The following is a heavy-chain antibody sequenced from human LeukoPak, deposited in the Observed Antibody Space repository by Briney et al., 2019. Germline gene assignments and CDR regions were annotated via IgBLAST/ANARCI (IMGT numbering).Heavy chain of an antibody. J-gene: IGHJ4*02. CDR1: GFTFSSYA. CDR3: AKDSGPYSSSWWVY. CDR2: ISGSGGST. V-gene: IGHV3-23*01. Sequence: GGSLRLSCAASGFTFSSYAMSWVRQAPGKGLEWVSSISGSGGSTYYADSVKGRFTISRDNSKNTLYLQMNSLRAEDTAVYYCAKDSGPYSSSWWVYWGQGTLVTVSS. D-gene: IGHD6-13*01.